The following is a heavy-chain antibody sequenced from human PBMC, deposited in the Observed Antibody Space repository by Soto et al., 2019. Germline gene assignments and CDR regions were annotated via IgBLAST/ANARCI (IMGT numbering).Heavy chain of an antibody. CDR3: ARTSCSGGSCYSVYAFDI. CDR1: GGSFSGYY. Sequence: SETLSLTCAVYGGSFSGYYWSWIRQPPGKGLEWIGEINHSGSTNYSPSLKSRVTISVDTSKNQFSLKLSSVTAADTAVYYCARTSCSGGSCYSVYAFDIWGQGTMVTVSS. D-gene: IGHD2-15*01. V-gene: IGHV4-34*01. CDR2: INHSGST. J-gene: IGHJ3*02.